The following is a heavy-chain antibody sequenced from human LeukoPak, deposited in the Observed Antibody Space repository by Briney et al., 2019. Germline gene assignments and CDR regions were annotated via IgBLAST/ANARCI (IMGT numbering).Heavy chain of an antibody. Sequence: PGGSLRLSCAASGFTFSSYAMSWVRQAPGKGLEWVSSISGSGGSTYYADSVKGRFTISRDNSNNTLYLQMNGLRAEDTAAYYRAKDIARSSGYWGQGTLVTVSS. CDR2: ISGSGGST. D-gene: IGHD3-3*01. V-gene: IGHV3-23*01. J-gene: IGHJ4*02. CDR1: GFTFSSYA. CDR3: AKDIARSSGY.